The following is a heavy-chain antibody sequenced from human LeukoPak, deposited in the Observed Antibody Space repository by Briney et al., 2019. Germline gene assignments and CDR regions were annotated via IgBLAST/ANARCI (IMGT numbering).Heavy chain of an antibody. V-gene: IGHV1-18*01. D-gene: IGHD3-10*01. J-gene: IGHJ4*02. CDR1: GYTFTSYG. Sequence: GASVKVSCKASGYTFTSYGISWVRQAPGQGLEWMGWISAYNGNTNYAQKLQGRVTVTTDTSTSTAYMELRSLRSDDTAVYYCARRPADYYGSGSYPDHWGQGTLVTVSS. CDR3: ARRPADYYGSGSYPDH. CDR2: ISAYNGNT.